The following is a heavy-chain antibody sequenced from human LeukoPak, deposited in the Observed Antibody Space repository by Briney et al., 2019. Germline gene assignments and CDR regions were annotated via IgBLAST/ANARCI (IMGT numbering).Heavy chain of an antibody. Sequence: GGSQRLSCAGTGFNFGDYYMSWVRQTPAKRMEWISSISTGSDTRNYADSMKGRLTISRDNAQKSVYLHLSSVTVEDSGVYYCVRQIITSTLFDYWGLGTVVTVSS. CDR3: VRQIITSTLFDY. V-gene: IGHV3-11*01. CDR1: GFNFGDYY. D-gene: IGHD3-22*01. J-gene: IGHJ4*02. CDR2: ISTGSDTR.